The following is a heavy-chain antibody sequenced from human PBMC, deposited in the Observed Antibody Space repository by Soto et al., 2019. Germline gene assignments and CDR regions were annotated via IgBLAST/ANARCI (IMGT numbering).Heavy chain of an antibody. CDR3: ARLNGYCVSTNCHGYYGMDV. Sequence: SETLCLTCTVSGGSVSSNSYSWGWIRQSPGKGLEWIGTIYSSESTYYNPSLLSRVTISVDTSKNEFSLRLSSVTAADTAVYYCARLNGYCVSTNCHGYYGMDVWGQGTTVTVSS. CDR1: GGSVSSNSYS. J-gene: IGHJ6*02. CDR2: IYSSEST. V-gene: IGHV4-39*01. D-gene: IGHD2-2*03.